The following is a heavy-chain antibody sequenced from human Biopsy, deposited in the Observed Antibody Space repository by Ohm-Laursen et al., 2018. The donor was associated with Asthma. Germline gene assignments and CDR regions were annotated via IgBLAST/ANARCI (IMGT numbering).Heavy chain of an antibody. CDR1: GGSFSSNY. CDR3: ARGSSSRLSQWELLVSGGKRAHSYYGMDV. CDR2: THHSGNT. D-gene: IGHD1-26*01. V-gene: IGHV4-34*01. Sequence: SETLSLTCAVYGGSFSSNYWSWIRQPPGKGLEWLGDTHHSGNTNYNPALSSRLTLSVDTSKNQFSLRLTSVTAADTAVYYCARGSSSRLSQWELLVSGGKRAHSYYGMDVWGQGTTVTVSS. J-gene: IGHJ6*02.